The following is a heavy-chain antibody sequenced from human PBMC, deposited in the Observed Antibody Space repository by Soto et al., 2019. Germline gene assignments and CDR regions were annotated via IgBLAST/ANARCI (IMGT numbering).Heavy chain of an antibody. CDR1: GYSFTSYW. D-gene: IGHD5-12*01. Sequence: GESLKISCKGSGYSFTSYWISWVRQMPGKGLEWMGRIDPSDSYTNYSPSFQGHVTISADKSISTAYLQWSSLKASDTAMYYCVTGDGYNSLDAFDIWGQGTMVTVSS. V-gene: IGHV5-10-1*01. J-gene: IGHJ3*02. CDR2: IDPSDSYT. CDR3: VTGDGYNSLDAFDI.